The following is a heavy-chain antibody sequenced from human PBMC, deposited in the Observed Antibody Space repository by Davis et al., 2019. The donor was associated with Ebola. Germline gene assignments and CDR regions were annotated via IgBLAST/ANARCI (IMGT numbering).Heavy chain of an antibody. D-gene: IGHD2/OR15-2a*01. Sequence: GGSLRLSCAASGFTFSSYGMHWVRQAPGKGLEWVAIISYDGINKYYGDSVKGRFTISRDNSKNSLYLQMNSLRAEDTAVYYCARDYFGFYYYGMDVWGQGTTVTVSS. CDR3: ARDYFGFYYYGMDV. CDR2: ISYDGINK. V-gene: IGHV3-30*03. J-gene: IGHJ6*02. CDR1: GFTFSSYG.